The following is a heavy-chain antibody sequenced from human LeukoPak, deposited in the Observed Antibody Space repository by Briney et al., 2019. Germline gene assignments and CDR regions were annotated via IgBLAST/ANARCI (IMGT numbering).Heavy chain of an antibody. J-gene: IGHJ4*02. CDR2: IWYDGSNK. Sequence: PGRSLRLSCAASGFTLSSYGMHWVRQAPGKGLEWVAVIWYDGSNKYYADSVKGRFTISRDNSKNTLYLQMNSLRAEDTAVYYCANDDGSGSYYNVRFDYWGQGTLVTVSS. CDR1: GFTLSSYG. CDR3: ANDDGSGSYYNVRFDY. V-gene: IGHV3-33*06. D-gene: IGHD3-10*01.